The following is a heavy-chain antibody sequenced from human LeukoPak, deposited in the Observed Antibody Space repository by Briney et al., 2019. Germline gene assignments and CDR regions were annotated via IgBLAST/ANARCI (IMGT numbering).Heavy chain of an antibody. CDR2: INHSGST. Sequence: PSETLSLTCAVYGGSFSGYHWSWIRQPPGKGLEWIGEINHSGSTNYNPSLKSRVTISVDTSKNQFSLKLSSVTAADTAVYYCARDPRLVYGFGELLPHYYYYYMDVWGKGTTVTISS. D-gene: IGHD3-10*01. J-gene: IGHJ6*03. CDR3: ARDPRLVYGFGELLPHYYYYYMDV. CDR1: GGSFSGYH. V-gene: IGHV4-34*01.